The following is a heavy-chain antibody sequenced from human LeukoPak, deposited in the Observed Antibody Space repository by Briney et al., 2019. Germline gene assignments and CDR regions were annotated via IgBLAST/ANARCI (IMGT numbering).Heavy chain of an antibody. CDR3: ARDPYDFWSGYHDY. CDR1: GFPFSSHA. CDR2: ISYDGSYQ. D-gene: IGHD3-3*01. Sequence: GGSLRLSFAASGFPFSSHAMHWVRQIFGRGLEWVAVISYDGSYQLYVDSVKGRFTISRDNSKNTLYLTMNNLRSEDTAVYYCARDPYDFWSGYHDYWGQGTLVTVSS. J-gene: IGHJ4*02. V-gene: IGHV3-30*03.